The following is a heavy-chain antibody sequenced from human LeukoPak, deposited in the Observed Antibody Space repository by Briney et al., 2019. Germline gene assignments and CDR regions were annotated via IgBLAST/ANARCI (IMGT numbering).Heavy chain of an antibody. D-gene: IGHD4-23*01. J-gene: IGHJ4*02. CDR1: GFTFSTYS. V-gene: IGHV3-48*01. CDR3: ARAVGNHFDY. CDR2: VSYSSSPI. Sequence: GGSLRLSCAASGFTFSTYSMKWVRQAPGKGLECVSYVSYSSSPIYYADSVKGRFTISRDNAKNSLYLQMNSLRAEDTAVYYCARAVGNHFDYWGQGTLVTVSS.